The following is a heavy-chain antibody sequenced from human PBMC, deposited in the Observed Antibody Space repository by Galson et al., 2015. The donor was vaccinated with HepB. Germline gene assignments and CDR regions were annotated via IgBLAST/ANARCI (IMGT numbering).Heavy chain of an antibody. CDR1: GYTFTNYG. Sequence: SVKVSCKASGYTFTNYGISWVRQAPGQGLEWMGWISAYNGNTNYAQKLQGRVTMTTDTSTSTAYMELRSLSSDDTAVYYCARLRGFLRDAFDIWGQGTMVTVSS. CDR3: ARLRGFLRDAFDI. V-gene: IGHV1-18*01. J-gene: IGHJ3*02. CDR2: ISAYNGNT. D-gene: IGHD3-16*01.